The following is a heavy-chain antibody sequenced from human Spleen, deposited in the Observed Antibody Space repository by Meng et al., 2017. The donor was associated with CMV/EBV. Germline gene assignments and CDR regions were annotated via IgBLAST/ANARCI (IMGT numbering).Heavy chain of an antibody. J-gene: IGHJ6*02. CDR3: TTERYDFWNFYYGMDV. Sequence: GESLKISCAASGFTFSIAWMSWVRQAPGRGLEWVGRIRRKTDGGTTDYAAPVKGRFTISRDDSKNTLDLQMNSLKTDDTAVYYCTTERYDFWNFYYGMDVWGLGTTVTVSS. D-gene: IGHD3-3*01. CDR2: IRRKTDGGTT. CDR1: GFTFSIAW. V-gene: IGHV3-15*01.